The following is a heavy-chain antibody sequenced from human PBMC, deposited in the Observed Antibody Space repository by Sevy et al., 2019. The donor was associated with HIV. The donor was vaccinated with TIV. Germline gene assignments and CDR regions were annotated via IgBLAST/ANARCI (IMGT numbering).Heavy chain of an antibody. J-gene: IGHJ6*02. CDR3: STDPIIVLLVTDGMDV. V-gene: IGHV3-15*01. CDR1: GFTFYYAW. CDR2: IKSKADGGTT. D-gene: IGHD2-8*02. Sequence: GGSLRLSCAASGFTFYYAWMSWVRQAPGKGLEWVGRIKSKADGGTTEYAAAVKGRFTISRDVSKNTLYLQMNSLKTEDTAIYYCSTDPIIVLLVTDGMDVWGQGTTVTVSS.